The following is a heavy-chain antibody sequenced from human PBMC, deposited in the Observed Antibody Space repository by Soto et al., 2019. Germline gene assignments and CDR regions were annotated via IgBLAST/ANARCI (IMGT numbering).Heavy chain of an antibody. CDR1: GGSFSGYY. D-gene: IGHD6-19*01. CDR2: INHSGST. V-gene: IGHV4-34*01. Sequence: QVQLQQWGAGLLKPSETLSLTCAVYGGSFSGYYWSWIRQPPGKGLEWIGEINHSGSTNYNPSRKTRVTISVDTSKNKFSPKLRSVTAADTAVYYCASPVAVAGKLVGFDPWGQGTLVTVSS. J-gene: IGHJ5*02. CDR3: ASPVAVAGKLVGFDP.